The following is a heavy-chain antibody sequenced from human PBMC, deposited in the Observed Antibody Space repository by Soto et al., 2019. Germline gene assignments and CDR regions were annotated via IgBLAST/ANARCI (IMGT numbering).Heavy chain of an antibody. Sequence: QVQLQESGPGLVKPSETLSLTCTVSGGSISSYYWSWIRQPPGKGLDWIGYIYYTASTNYNPSLKSRVTISIDTAKNQFSLKLISVTAADTAVYYCARSPGYYFDYWGQGNLVTVSS. V-gene: IGHV4-59*08. D-gene: IGHD3-10*01. CDR3: ARSPGYYFDY. CDR1: GGSISSYY. CDR2: IYYTAST. J-gene: IGHJ4*02.